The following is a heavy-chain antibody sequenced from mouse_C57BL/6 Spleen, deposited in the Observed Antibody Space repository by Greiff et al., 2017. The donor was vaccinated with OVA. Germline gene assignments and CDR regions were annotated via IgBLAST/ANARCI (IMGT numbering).Heavy chain of an antibody. CDR3: ARTNYDYDGAY. J-gene: IGHJ3*01. CDR2: IYPRSGNT. V-gene: IGHV1-81*01. Sequence: VQLQQSGAELARPGASVKLSCKASGYTFTSYGISWVKQRTGQGLEWIGEIYPRSGNTYYNEKFKGKATLTADKSSSTAYKEISILTSEDSAVYFCARTNYDYDGAYWGQGTLVTVSA. D-gene: IGHD2-4*01. CDR1: GYTFTSYG.